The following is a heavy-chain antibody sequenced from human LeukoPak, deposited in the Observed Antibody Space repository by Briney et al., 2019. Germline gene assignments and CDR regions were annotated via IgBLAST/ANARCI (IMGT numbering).Heavy chain of an antibody. CDR3: ASGYDSDYYYYYGMDV. D-gene: IGHD5-12*01. CDR2: ISYDGSNK. J-gene: IGHJ6*02. CDR1: GFTFSSYA. V-gene: IGHV3-30-3*01. Sequence: PGGSLRLSCAASGFTFSSYAMHWVRQAPGKGLEWVAVISYDGSNKYYADSVKGRFTISRDNSKNTLYLQMNSLRAEDTAVCYCASGYDSDYYYYYGMDVWGQGTTVTVSS.